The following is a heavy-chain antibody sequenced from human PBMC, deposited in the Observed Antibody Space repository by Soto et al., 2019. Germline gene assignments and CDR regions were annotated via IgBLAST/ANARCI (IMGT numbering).Heavy chain of an antibody. CDR2: LHNDGRTT. J-gene: IGHJ6*02. V-gene: IGHV3-74*01. CDR3: TSQFQAAIRGGSYYSYGMDV. D-gene: IGHD2-2*01. Sequence: GSLRLSCAASGFILSSHWMHLVRQAPGKELVWVSRLHNDGRTTSYVDSVKGRFTISRDNAKNTPFLQMNSVSDEDTAVYYCTSQFQAAIRGGSYYSYGMDVWGQGTTVTVSS. CDR1: GFILSSHW.